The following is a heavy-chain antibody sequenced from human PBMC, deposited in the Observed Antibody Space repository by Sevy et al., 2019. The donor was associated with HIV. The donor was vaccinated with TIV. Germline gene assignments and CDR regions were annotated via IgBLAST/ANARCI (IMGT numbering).Heavy chain of an antibody. J-gene: IGHJ6*03. CDR3: AKGGGGHYDPDEIAYYFYYYNMDV. V-gene: IGHV3-23*01. CDR1: GFSFDSYG. Sequence: GGSLRLSCAVSGFSFDSYGMTWVRQAPGKGLEWVSAISGSGTRTYYADSVKGRFIISRDNSKNTLDLQMNSLRAEDKVILYLAKGGGGHYDPDEIAYYFYYYNMDVWGKGTTVTVSS. CDR2: ISGSGTRT. D-gene: IGHD3-22*01.